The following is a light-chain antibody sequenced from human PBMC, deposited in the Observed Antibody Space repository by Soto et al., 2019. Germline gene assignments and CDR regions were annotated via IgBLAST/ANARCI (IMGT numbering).Light chain of an antibody. CDR2: KAS. CDR1: PSISIW. J-gene: IGKJ1*01. V-gene: IGKV1-5*03. CDR3: QQYNSDST. Sequence: IQMTQSPSTLSASVGDRVTITCRASPSISIWLAWYQQKPGKAPKLLIHKASSLESEVPSRFSGSGSGTEFTLTINSLQHDDSATYYFQQYNSDSTFGQGTKVEIK.